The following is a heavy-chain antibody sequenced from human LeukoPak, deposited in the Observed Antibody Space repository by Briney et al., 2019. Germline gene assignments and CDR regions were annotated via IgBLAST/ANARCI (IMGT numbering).Heavy chain of an antibody. CDR2: VKRKTDGETT. V-gene: IGHV3-15*01. D-gene: IGHD2-21*02. CDR3: TTRVVTTNDY. Sequence: GGSLRLSCAASGFTFGESWMNWVRQAPGKGPEWVGRVKRKTDGETTDYPAPVKGRFTISRDDSKNTLYLQMNSLKTEDTAVYYCTTRVVTTNDYWGQGTLVTVSS. J-gene: IGHJ4*02. CDR1: GFTFGESW.